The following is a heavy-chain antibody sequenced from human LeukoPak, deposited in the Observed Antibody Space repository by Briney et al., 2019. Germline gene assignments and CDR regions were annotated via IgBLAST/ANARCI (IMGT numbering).Heavy chain of an antibody. D-gene: IGHD3-22*01. Sequence: ASVKVSRKASGYTFTSYGISWVRQAPGQGLEWMGWISAYNGNTNYAQKLQGRVTMTTDTSTSTAYMELRSLRSDDTAVYYCARTGGYDSSGSILDAFDIWGQGTMVTVSS. V-gene: IGHV1-18*01. CDR3: ARTGGYDSSGSILDAFDI. CDR1: GYTFTSYG. CDR2: ISAYNGNT. J-gene: IGHJ3*02.